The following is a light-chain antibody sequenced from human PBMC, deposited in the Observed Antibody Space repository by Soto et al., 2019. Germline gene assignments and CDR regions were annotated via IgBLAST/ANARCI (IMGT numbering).Light chain of an antibody. V-gene: IGKV1-6*01. CDR3: QQSYSTPWT. CDR1: QDIRND. Sequence: AYQMTQSPSSLSASVGDRVTITCRASQDIRNDLGWYQQKPGKAPRLLIYAASILQSGVPSRFSGSGSGTDFTLIINSLQPEDFASYYCQQSYSTPWTFGQGTKVDIK. J-gene: IGKJ1*01. CDR2: AAS.